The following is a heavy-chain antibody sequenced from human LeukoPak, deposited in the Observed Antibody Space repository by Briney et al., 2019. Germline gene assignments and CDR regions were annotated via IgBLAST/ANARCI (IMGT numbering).Heavy chain of an antibody. CDR2: IYYSGST. V-gene: IGHV4-39*07. D-gene: IGHD5-18*01. J-gene: IGHJ4*02. CDR1: GCSISSNTYY. CDR3: ARDYQGGYGDKTVDY. Sequence: SETLSLTCTVSGCSISSNTYYWGWIRQPPGKGLEWIVSIYYSGSTYYNPSLKSRVTISVDTSKNQFSLKPSSVTAADTAVYYCARDYQGGYGDKTVDYWGQGTLVTVSS.